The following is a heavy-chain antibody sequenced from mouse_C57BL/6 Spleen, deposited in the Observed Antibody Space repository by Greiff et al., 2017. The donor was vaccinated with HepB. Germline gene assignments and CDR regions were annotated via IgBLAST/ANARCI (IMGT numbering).Heavy chain of an antibody. D-gene: IGHD3-1*01. J-gene: IGHJ4*01. CDR1: GYAFSSSW. CDR3: ARLGSSYYALDY. CDR2: IYPGDGDT. V-gene: IGHV1-82*01. Sequence: VQLQQSGPELVKPGASVKISCKASGYAFSSSWMNWVKQRPGKGLEWIGRIYPGDGDTNYNGKFKGKATLTADKSSSTAYMQLSSLTSEDSAVYFCARLGSSYYALDYWGQCTSVTVSS.